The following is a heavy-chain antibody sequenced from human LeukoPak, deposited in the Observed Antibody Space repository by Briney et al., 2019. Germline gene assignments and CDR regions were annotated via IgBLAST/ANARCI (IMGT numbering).Heavy chain of an antibody. Sequence: GGSLRLSCAASGFTFSSYSMNWVRQAPGKGLEWVSSISSSSSYIYYADSVKGRFTISRDNAKNSLYPQMNSLRAEDTAVYYCARSHSPSSYEHYWGQGTLVTVSS. D-gene: IGHD1-26*01. V-gene: IGHV3-21*01. CDR1: GFTFSSYS. CDR2: ISSSSSYI. J-gene: IGHJ4*02. CDR3: ARSHSPSSYEHY.